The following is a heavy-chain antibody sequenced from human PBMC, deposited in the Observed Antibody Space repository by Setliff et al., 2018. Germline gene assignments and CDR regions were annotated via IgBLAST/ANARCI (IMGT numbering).Heavy chain of an antibody. CDR3: ARDGSWGYYDSSGSGFDY. CDR1: GGTFSSYA. D-gene: IGHD3-22*01. CDR2: IIPILGIA. Sequence: GASVKVSCKASGGTFSSYAISWVRQAPGQGLEWMGGIIPILGIANYAQKFQGRVTITADKSTSTAYMELSSLRSEDTAVYYCARDGSWGYYDSSGSGFDYWGQGTLVTVSS. J-gene: IGHJ4*02. V-gene: IGHV1-69*10.